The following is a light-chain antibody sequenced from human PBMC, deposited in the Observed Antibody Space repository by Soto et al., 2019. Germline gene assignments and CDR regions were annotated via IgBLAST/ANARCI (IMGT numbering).Light chain of an antibody. V-gene: IGKV3-20*01. CDR1: QSVSSSY. J-gene: IGKJ1*01. Sequence: EIVLTQSPGTLSLSPGERATLSCRASQSVSSSYLAWYQQKPGQAPRLLIYDASSRATGIPDRFSGSGSATDFTLTISRLEPEDFAVYSCQQYGTSPKTFGQGTKVEIK. CDR2: DAS. CDR3: QQYGTSPKT.